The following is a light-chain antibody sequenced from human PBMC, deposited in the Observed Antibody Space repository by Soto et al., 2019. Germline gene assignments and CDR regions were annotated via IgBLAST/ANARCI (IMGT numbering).Light chain of an antibody. Sequence: EIVLTQSPGTLSLSPGERATLSCRASQSISSTYLAWYQQKPGQAPRLLIHDVYNRATGIPDRFSASGSGTDFTLTISDVQPEDFALYYCHQRQSWPRTFGQGTKVDIK. CDR1: QSISSTY. CDR3: HQRQSWPRT. V-gene: IGKV3D-20*02. J-gene: IGKJ1*01. CDR2: DVY.